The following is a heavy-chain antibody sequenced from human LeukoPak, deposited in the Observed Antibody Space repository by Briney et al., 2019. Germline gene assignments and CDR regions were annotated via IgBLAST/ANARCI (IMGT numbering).Heavy chain of an antibody. CDR3: ARGSSSGVYYYYYMDV. V-gene: IGHV1-2*02. CDR1: GYTFTGYY. J-gene: IGHJ6*03. D-gene: IGHD6-13*01. Sequence: ASVKVSCKASGYTFTGYYMHWVRQAPGQGLEWMGWINPNGGGTNYAQKFQGRVTMTRDTSISTAYMELSRLRSDDTAVYYCARGSSSGVYYYYYMDVWGKGTTVTVSS. CDR2: INPNGGGT.